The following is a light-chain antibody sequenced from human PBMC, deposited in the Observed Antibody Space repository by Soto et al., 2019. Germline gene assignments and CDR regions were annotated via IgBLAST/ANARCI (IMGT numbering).Light chain of an antibody. J-gene: IGLJ3*02. CDR2: GNS. V-gene: IGLV1-40*01. Sequence: QSVLTQPPSVSGAPGQRVTISCTGSSSNIGAGYDVHSYQQLPGTAPKLLIYGNSNRPSGVPDRFSGSKSGTSASLAITGLQAEDEADDYCQSYDCSLSGLVFGGGTKLTVL. CDR1: SSNIGAGYD. CDR3: QSYDCSLSGLV.